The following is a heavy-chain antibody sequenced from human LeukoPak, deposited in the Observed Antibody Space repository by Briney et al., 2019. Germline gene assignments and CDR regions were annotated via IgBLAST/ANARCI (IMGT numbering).Heavy chain of an antibody. CDR2: IIPIFGTA. J-gene: IGHJ6*03. V-gene: IGHV1-69*01. CDR3: ARVIAATYYYYYYMDV. CDR1: GGTFSSYA. D-gene: IGHD2-15*01. Sequence: GSSVKVSCKASGGTFSSYAIRWVRQAPGQGLEWMGGIIPIFGTANYAQKFQGRVTITADESTSTAYMELSSLRSEDTAVYYCARVIAATYYYYYYMDVWGKGTTVTVSS.